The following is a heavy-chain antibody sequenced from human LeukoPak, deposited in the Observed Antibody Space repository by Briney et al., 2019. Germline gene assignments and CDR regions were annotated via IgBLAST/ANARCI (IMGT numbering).Heavy chain of an antibody. J-gene: IGHJ6*03. CDR2: IIPIFGTA. D-gene: IGHD4-11*01. CDR1: GGTFSSYA. Sequence: SVKVSCKASGGTFSSYAISWVRQAPGQGLEWMGGIIPIFGTANYAQKFQGRVTITADKSTSTAYMELSSLRSEDTAVYYCARGTTVTTSVPYYYYYYYMDVWGKGTTVTVSS. CDR3: ARGTTVTTSVPYYYYYYYMDV. V-gene: IGHV1-69*06.